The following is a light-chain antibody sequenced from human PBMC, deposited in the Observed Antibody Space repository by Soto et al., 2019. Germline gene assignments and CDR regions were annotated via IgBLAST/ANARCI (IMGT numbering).Light chain of an antibody. V-gene: IGKV3-11*01. CDR1: QSVSSY. J-gene: IGKJ1*01. CDR3: QQRSDWPLP. Sequence: EIVLTQSPATLSLSPGERATLSCRASQSVSSYFAWYQQKPGQAPRLLIYDASSRATGIPARFSGSGSGTDFTLTISSLETEDFAVYYCQQRSDWPLPFGQGTKVEIK. CDR2: DAS.